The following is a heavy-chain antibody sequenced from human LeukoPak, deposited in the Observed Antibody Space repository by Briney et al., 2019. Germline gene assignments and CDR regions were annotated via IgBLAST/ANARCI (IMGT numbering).Heavy chain of an antibody. D-gene: IGHD2/OR15-2a*01. V-gene: IGHV5-51*01. Sequence: GESLQISFKGPEYDFANYWIGWVRQMPGRGLEWMGIVYPAGSIIHYSPSFQGQVTISVDRSVSTAYLQWTSLKASDSAMYFCARRRYFDTYLDPWGQGTLVTVSS. CDR3: ARRRYFDTYLDP. J-gene: IGHJ5*02. CDR1: EYDFANYW. CDR2: VYPAGSII.